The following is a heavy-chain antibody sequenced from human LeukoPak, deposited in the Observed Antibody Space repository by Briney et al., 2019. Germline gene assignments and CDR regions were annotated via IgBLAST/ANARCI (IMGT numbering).Heavy chain of an antibody. J-gene: IGHJ5*02. V-gene: IGHV4-4*02. CDR2: IYRSGST. CDR3: ARGPRFGELLWHWFDP. CDR1: GGSISSSNW. Sequence: SETLSLTCAVSGGSISSSNWWSWVRQPPGKGLEWIGEIYRSGSTNYNPSLKSRVTISVDKSKNQFSLKLRSVTAADTAVYYCARGPRFGELLWHWFDPWGQGTLVTVSS. D-gene: IGHD3-10*01.